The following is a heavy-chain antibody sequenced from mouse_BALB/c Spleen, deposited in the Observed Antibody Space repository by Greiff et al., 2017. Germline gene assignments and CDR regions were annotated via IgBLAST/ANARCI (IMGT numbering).Heavy chain of an antibody. V-gene: IGHV5-17*02. D-gene: IGHD4-1*01. CDR3: ARKETGGFAY. CDR1: GFTFSSYA. J-gene: IGHJ3*01. Sequence: EVKLVESGGGLVKPGGSLKLSCAASGFTFSSYAMSWVRQTPEKGLEWVAYISSGSSTIYYADTVKGRFTISRDNPKNTLFLQMTSLRSEDTAMYYCARKETGGFAYWGQGTLVTVSA. CDR2: ISSGSSTI.